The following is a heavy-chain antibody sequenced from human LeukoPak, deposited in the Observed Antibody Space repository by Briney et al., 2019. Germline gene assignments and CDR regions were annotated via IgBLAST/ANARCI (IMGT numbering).Heavy chain of an antibody. Sequence: SETLSLTCAVSGYAISSGYYWGWIRQPPRKGLEWIGSIYHSGSTYYNPSLKSRVTMSVDTSKNQFSLKLSSVTAAVTAVYYCARRERIAEANDYWGQGTLVTVSS. J-gene: IGHJ4*02. CDR3: ARRERIAEANDY. CDR2: IYHSGST. V-gene: IGHV4-38-2*01. CDR1: GYAISSGYY. D-gene: IGHD1-1*01.